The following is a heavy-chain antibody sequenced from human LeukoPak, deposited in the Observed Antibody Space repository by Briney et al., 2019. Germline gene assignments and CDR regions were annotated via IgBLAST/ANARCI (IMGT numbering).Heavy chain of an antibody. Sequence: GGSLRLSCAASGFTFDDYAMHWVRQAPGKGLEWVSGISWNSGSIGYADSVKGRFTISRDNAKNSLYLQMNSLRAEDTALYYCAKGGVVVPAALSTFDYWGQGTLVTVSS. CDR2: ISWNSGSI. CDR1: GFTFDDYA. J-gene: IGHJ4*02. CDR3: AKGGVVVPAALSTFDY. V-gene: IGHV3-9*01. D-gene: IGHD2-2*01.